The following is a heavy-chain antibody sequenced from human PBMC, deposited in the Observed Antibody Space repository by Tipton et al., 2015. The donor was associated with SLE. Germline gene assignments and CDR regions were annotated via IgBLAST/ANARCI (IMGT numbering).Heavy chain of an antibody. D-gene: IGHD3-16*01. CDR3: ARVDYYDVYMDV. J-gene: IGHJ6*03. CDR1: GGSISSYF. CDR2: LSTSETT. Sequence: GLVKPSETLSLTCTVSGGSISSYFWSWIRQTPGKGLEWIAYLSTSETTKYNPSLKSRVSISVDSSKNQFSLQLTSVIAADTAVYYCARVDYYDVYMDVWGKGTTVTVSS. V-gene: IGHV4-4*08.